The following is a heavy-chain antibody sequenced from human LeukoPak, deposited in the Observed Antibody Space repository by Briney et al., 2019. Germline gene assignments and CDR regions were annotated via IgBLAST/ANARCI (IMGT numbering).Heavy chain of an antibody. CDR2: INHSGST. CDR3: ARKCGGGSCYNY. Sequence: SETLSLTCAVYGGSFSAYYWSWIRQPPGKGLEWMGEINHSGSTNYNPSLKSRVTISIDTSKNQFSLKLSSVTAADTAVYYCARKCGGGSCYNYWGQGTLVTVSS. CDR1: GGSFSAYY. D-gene: IGHD2-15*01. V-gene: IGHV4-34*01. J-gene: IGHJ4*02.